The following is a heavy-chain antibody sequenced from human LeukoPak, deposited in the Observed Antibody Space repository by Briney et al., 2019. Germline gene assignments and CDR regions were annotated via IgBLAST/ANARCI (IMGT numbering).Heavy chain of an antibody. CDR3: ATSAWIQLWLFDY. V-gene: IGHV1-8*01. J-gene: IGHJ4*02. CDR2: MNPNSGNT. CDR1: GYTFTSYD. Sequence: ASVKVSCKASGYTFTSYDINWVRQATGQGLEWMGWMNPNSGNTGYAQKFQGRVTMTRNTSISTAYMELSSLRSEDTAVYYCATSAWIQLWLFDYWGQGTLVTVSS. D-gene: IGHD5-18*01.